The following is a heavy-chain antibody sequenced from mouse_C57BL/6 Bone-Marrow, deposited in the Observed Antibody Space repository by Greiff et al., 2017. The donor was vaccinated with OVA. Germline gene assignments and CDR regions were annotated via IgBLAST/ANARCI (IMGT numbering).Heavy chain of an antibody. CDR2: ISNGGGST. Sequence: EVKVVESGGGLVQPGGSLKLSCAASGFTFSDYYMYWVRQTPEKRLEWVAYISNGGGSTYYPDTVKGRFTISRDNAKNTLYLQMSRLKSEDTAMYYCARHDWSWFAYWGQGTLVTVSA. CDR3: ARHDWSWFAY. CDR1: GFTFSDYY. V-gene: IGHV5-12*01. D-gene: IGHD2-13*01. J-gene: IGHJ3*01.